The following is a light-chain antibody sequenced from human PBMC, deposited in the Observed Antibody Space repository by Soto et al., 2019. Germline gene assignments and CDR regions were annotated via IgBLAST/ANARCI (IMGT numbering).Light chain of an antibody. V-gene: IGKV1-8*01. Sequence: AIRMTQSPSSFSASTGDRVTITCRASQGIGNYLALYQQKPGKAPKVLIYGASTLESGVPSRFSGSGSGTDFTLTISCLQSEDFATYYCQQYYDYPYTFGQGTNLEIK. CDR3: QQYYDYPYT. CDR1: QGIGNY. J-gene: IGKJ2*01. CDR2: GAS.